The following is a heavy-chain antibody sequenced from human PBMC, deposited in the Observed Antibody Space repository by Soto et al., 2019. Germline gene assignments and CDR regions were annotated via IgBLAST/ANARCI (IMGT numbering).Heavy chain of an antibody. Sequence: GGSLRLSCAASGFTFSNYEMNWVRQAPGKGLEWVSYISDGGGTIYYADSVKGRFTISRDNAKNSLYLQMNSLGAEDTAVYYCATFPRSSKRGYWGQGTLVTVS. V-gene: IGHV3-48*03. D-gene: IGHD4-4*01. J-gene: IGHJ4*02. CDR1: GFTFSNYE. CDR2: ISDGGGTI. CDR3: ATFPRSSKRGY.